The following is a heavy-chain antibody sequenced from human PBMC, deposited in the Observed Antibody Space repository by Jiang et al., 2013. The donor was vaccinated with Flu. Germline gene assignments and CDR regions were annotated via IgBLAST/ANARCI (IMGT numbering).Heavy chain of an antibody. CDR3: ARDRYYYDSSGYSTLDY. CDR1: GFTFSSYA. D-gene: IGHD3-22*01. Sequence: QLLESGGGVVQPGRSLRLSCAASGFTFSSYAMHWVRQAPGKGLEWVAVISYDGSNKYYADSVKGRFTISRDNSKNTLYLQMNSLRAEDTAVYYCARDRYYYDSSGYSTLDYWGQGTLVTVSS. J-gene: IGHJ4*02. V-gene: IGHV3-30*04. CDR2: ISYDGSNK.